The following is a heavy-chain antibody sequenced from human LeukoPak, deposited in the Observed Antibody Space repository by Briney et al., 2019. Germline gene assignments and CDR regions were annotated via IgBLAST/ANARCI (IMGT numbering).Heavy chain of an antibody. CDR3: AKDPALSRTTSHCGGDCYSDY. Sequence: PGGSLRLSCAASGFTFSSYAMSWVRQAPGKGLEWVSAISGSGGSTYYADSVKGRFTISRDNSKNTLYLQMNSLRAEDTAVYYCAKDPALSRTTSHCGGDCYSDYWGQGTLVTVSS. CDR1: GFTFSSYA. V-gene: IGHV3-23*01. CDR2: ISGSGGST. D-gene: IGHD2-21*02. J-gene: IGHJ4*02.